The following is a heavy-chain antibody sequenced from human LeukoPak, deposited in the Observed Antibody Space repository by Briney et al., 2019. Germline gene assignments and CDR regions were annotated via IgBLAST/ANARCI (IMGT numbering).Heavy chain of an antibody. CDR1: GFTVSSTY. V-gene: IGHV3-53*01. CDR3: ARDRLYSSSSEDY. J-gene: IGHJ4*02. CDR2: IDSGGST. Sequence: PGGSLRLSCAASGFTVSSTYMSWVRQAPGKGLELVSVIDSGGSTYYADSVKGRFTISRDNSKNTLYLQMNSLRAEDTAVYYCARDRLYSSSSEDYWGQGTLVTVSS. D-gene: IGHD6-6*01.